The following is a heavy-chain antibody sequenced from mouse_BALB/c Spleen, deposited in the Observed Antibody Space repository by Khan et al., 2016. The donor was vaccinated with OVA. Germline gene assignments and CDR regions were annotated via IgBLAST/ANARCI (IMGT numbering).Heavy chain of an antibody. CDR2: ILPGRGNI. CDR1: GYTFSSYW. J-gene: IGHJ4*01. V-gene: IGHV1-9*01. D-gene: IGHD4-1*01. CDR3: ARGAGTTYGMAN. Sequence: QVQLKESGAELMKPGASVKISCKATGYTFSSYWIEWVKQRPGHGLEWIGEILPGRGNINYNEKFKGKATFTADTSSNIAYMQLNSLTSEDSAVXYCARGAGTTYGMANWGQGTSVTVSS.